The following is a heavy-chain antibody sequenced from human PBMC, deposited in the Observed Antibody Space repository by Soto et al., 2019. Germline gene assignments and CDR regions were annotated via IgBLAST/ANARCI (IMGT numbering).Heavy chain of an antibody. V-gene: IGHV3-21*01. Sequence: GGSLRLSCAASGFTFSSYSMNWVRQAPGKGLEWVSSISSSSSYIYYADSLKGRFTISRDNAKNSLYLQMNSLRAEDTAVYYCARRGPDIVATIIGYYYGMDVWGQGTTVTVSS. CDR1: GFTFSSYS. CDR3: ARRGPDIVATIIGYYYGMDV. J-gene: IGHJ6*02. CDR2: ISSSSSYI. D-gene: IGHD5-12*01.